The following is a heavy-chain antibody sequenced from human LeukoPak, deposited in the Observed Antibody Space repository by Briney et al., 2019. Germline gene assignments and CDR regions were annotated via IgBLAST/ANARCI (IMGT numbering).Heavy chain of an antibody. D-gene: IGHD6-19*01. CDR1: GGSISSSSYY. Sequence: PSETLSLTCTVSGGSISSSSYYWGWIRQPPGKGLEWIGNFYYSGSTYYNPSLKSRVTISVDTSNNQFSLKLSSVTAADTAVYYCARLVAVAGNFDYWGQGTLVTVSS. CDR3: ARLVAVAGNFDY. CDR2: FYYSGST. J-gene: IGHJ4*02. V-gene: IGHV4-39*01.